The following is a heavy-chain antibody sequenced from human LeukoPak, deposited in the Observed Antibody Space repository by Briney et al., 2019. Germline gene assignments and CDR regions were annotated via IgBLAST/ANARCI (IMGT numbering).Heavy chain of an antibody. D-gene: IGHD3-22*01. V-gene: IGHV3-21*01. CDR2: ISSSSSYI. Sequence: PGGSLRLSCAASGFTFSSYSMNCVRQAPGKGLGWVSSISSSSSYIYYADSVKGRFTISRDNAKNSLYLQMNSLRGEDTAVYYCARGRMETYYYDSSGYSTADYWGQGTLVTVSS. CDR1: GFTFSSYS. J-gene: IGHJ4*02. CDR3: ARGRMETYYYDSSGYSTADY.